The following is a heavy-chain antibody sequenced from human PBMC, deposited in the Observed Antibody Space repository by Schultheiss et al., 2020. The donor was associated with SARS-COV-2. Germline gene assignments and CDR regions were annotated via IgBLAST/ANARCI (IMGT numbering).Heavy chain of an antibody. CDR1: RFIVTNNY. V-gene: IGHV3-53*01. J-gene: IGHJ4*02. CDR2: IYFGGRT. CDR3: ARGERNFDY. D-gene: IGHD1-26*01. Sequence: GGSLRLSCAASRFIVTNNYMRWVRQALGKGLEWVSLIYFGGRTYDADSVKGRFSISRDSSKNSLYLQMNSLRAEDTALYHCARGERNFDYWGQGTLVTVSS.